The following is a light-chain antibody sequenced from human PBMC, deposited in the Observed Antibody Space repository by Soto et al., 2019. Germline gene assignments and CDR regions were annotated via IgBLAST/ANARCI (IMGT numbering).Light chain of an antibody. Sequence: DMQMTQSPATLSASVGDRVTITCRARQSIGDSLAWYQQKPGKAPTLLIYKASSLESGVPSRFSGSGSGTEFTLTISSLQPDDFATYFCQQTYSIPLTFGGGTKVDNK. V-gene: IGKV1-5*03. CDR3: QQTYSIPLT. CDR2: KAS. J-gene: IGKJ4*01. CDR1: QSIGDS.